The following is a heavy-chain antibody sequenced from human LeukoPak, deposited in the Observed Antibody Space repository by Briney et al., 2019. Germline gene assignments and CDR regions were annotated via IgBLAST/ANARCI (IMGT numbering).Heavy chain of an antibody. CDR1: GFTFSSYG. Sequence: PGRSLRLSCAASGFTFSSYGMHWVRQAPGKGLEWVAVIWYDGSNKYYADSVKGRFTISRDNSKNTLYLQMNSLRAEDTAVYYCAKDPRLLWFGELPTIDYWGQGTLVTVSS. V-gene: IGHV3-33*06. CDR2: IWYDGSNK. J-gene: IGHJ4*02. D-gene: IGHD3-10*01. CDR3: AKDPRLLWFGELPTIDY.